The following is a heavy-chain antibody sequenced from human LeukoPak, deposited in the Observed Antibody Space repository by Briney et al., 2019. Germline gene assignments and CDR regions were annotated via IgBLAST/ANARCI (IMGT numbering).Heavy chain of an antibody. V-gene: IGHV4-59*01. CDR1: GGSISYSY. CDR2: TFYSGNA. J-gene: IGHJ5*02. Sequence: PSETLSLTCTVSGGSISYSYWHWMRQPPGKGLEWIGHTFYSGNAKYNPSLKSRVTILVDMSKNQFSLNLSSVTAADTAVYYCAKGGPEASAGLSWFDPWGQGTLVTVSS. CDR3: AKGGPEASAGLSWFDP. D-gene: IGHD1-14*01.